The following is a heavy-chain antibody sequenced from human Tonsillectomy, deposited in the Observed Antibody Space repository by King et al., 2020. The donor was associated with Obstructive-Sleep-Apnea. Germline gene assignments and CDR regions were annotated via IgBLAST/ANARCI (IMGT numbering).Heavy chain of an antibody. CDR3: AKPTRAEYCSGGSCYSPDAFDI. CDR1: GFTFSSYA. CDR2: ISGSGGST. D-gene: IGHD2-15*01. J-gene: IGHJ3*02. V-gene: IGHV3-23*04. Sequence: EVQLVESGGGLVQPGGSLRLSCAASGFTFSSYAMSWVRQAPGKGLEWVSAISGSGGSTYYADSVKGRFTISRDNSKNTLYLQMNSLRAEDTAVYYCAKPTRAEYCSGGSCYSPDAFDIWGQGTMVTVSS.